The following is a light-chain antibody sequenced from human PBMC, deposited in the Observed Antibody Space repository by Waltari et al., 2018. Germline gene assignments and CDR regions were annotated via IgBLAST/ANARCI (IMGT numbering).Light chain of an antibody. CDR2: DAS. Sequence: DIQMTQSPSSVSASVGDRVTLTCRASQGIASRLAWYQQKPGKARKLLIYDASSLHSGVPSRFSGSGSGTDFTLTIRSLQPEDFATYYCQQVNSFPRTFGQGTKVEVK. J-gene: IGKJ1*01. CDR1: QGIASR. CDR3: QQVNSFPRT. V-gene: IGKV1-12*01.